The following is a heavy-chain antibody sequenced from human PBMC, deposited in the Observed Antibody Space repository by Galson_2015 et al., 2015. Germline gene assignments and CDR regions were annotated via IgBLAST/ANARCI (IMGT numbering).Heavy chain of an antibody. J-gene: IGHJ4*02. CDR1: GFTFSSYA. D-gene: IGHD1-26*01. V-gene: IGHV3-30-3*01. CDR3: ARDRTVGATGYFDY. Sequence: SLRLSCAASGFTFSSYAMHWVRQAPGKGLEWVAVISYDGSNKYYADSVKGRFTISRDNSKNTLYLQMNSLRAEDTAVYYCARDRTVGATGYFDYWGQGTLVTVSS. CDR2: ISYDGSNK.